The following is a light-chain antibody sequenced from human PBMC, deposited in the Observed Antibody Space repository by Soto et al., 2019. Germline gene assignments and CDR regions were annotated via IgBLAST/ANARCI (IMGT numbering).Light chain of an antibody. J-gene: IGKJ1*01. CDR1: QSVSSNY. CDR2: GTS. V-gene: IGKV3-20*01. CDR3: QQYGSSPRT. Sequence: EIVLTQSPGTLSLSPGERATLSCRASQSVSSNYLAWYQQKPGQAPRLLIHGTSYRATGIPDRFSGSGSGTDFTLTISRLEPEDFAVYYCQQYGSSPRTFGQGTKVDLK.